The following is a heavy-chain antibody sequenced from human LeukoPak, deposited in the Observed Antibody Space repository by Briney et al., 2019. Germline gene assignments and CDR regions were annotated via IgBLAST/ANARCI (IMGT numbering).Heavy chain of an antibody. CDR2: ISGSGGST. CDR1: GFTFSSYA. J-gene: IGHJ3*02. Sequence: GGSLRLSCAASGFTFSSYAMSWVRQAPGKGLEWVSAISGSGGSTYCADSVKGRFTISRDNSKNTLYLQMNSLRAEDTAVYYCAKDRVGAQTFDIWGQGTMVTVSS. D-gene: IGHD1-26*01. V-gene: IGHV3-23*01. CDR3: AKDRVGAQTFDI.